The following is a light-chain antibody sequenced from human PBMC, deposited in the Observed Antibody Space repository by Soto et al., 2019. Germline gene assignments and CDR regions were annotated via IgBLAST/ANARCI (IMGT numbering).Light chain of an antibody. V-gene: IGKV3-20*01. Sequence: EIVLTQSPGSLSLSPGERATLSCRASQSVDSSFFAWYQQKPGQAPRLLISGASKRATGHPDRFSGRGSGTDFTLTITGLEPEDFEVYYCQQYVSSVTFGQGTKVEIK. J-gene: IGKJ1*01. CDR3: QQYVSSVT. CDR1: QSVDSSF. CDR2: GAS.